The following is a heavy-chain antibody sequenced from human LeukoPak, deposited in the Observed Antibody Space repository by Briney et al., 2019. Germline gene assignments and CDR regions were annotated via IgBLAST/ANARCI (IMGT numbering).Heavy chain of an antibody. CDR3: ARARNDYGGNFPFDY. CDR2: INPNSGGT. CDR1: GYTFTGYY. Sequence: ASVKVSCKASGYTFTGYYMHWVRQAPGQGLEWMGWINPNSGGTNYAQKFQGWVTMTRDTSISTAYMGLSRLRSDDTAVYYCARARNDYGGNFPFDYWGQGTLVTVSS. D-gene: IGHD4-23*01. V-gene: IGHV1-2*04. J-gene: IGHJ4*02.